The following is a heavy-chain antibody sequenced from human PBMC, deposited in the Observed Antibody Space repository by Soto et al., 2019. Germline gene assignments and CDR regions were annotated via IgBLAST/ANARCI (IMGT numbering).Heavy chain of an antibody. V-gene: IGHV3-30*14. Sequence: QVQLVESGGGVVQPGRSLRLSCAASGFTFSSYAMHWVRQAPGKGLEWVAVISYDGSNKYYADSVKGRFTISRDNSKNTLYLQMNSLGADDTARYYCARDPEYSISSFVPPPYGMDVWGQVTTVTVSS. CDR3: ARDPEYSISSFVPPPYGMDV. J-gene: IGHJ6*02. CDR1: GFTFSSYA. CDR2: ISYDGSNK. D-gene: IGHD6-6*01.